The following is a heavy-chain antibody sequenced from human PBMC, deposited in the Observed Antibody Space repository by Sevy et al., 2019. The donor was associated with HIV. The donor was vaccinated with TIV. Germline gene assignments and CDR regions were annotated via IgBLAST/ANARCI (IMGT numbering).Heavy chain of an antibody. CDR3: AREGCTKPHDY. J-gene: IGHJ4*02. D-gene: IGHD2-8*01. V-gene: IGHV3-23*01. CDR2: LSFGCGEI. Sequence: GGSLRLSCAASGFTFSKYSMSWVRQPPGKGLGWVSILSFGCGEINYADSVKGRFTISRDNSKRSVYLQMNNLRPEDTAVYYCAREGCTKPHDYWGQGTLVTVSS. CDR1: GFTFSKYS.